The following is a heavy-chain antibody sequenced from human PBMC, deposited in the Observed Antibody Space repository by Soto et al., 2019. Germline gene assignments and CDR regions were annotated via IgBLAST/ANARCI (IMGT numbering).Heavy chain of an antibody. D-gene: IGHD6-19*01. J-gene: IGHJ4*02. V-gene: IGHV4-4*02. CDR2: IYHSGTT. CDR3: ARRVDGSGFFDS. Sequence: SETLSLNCAVSGGSITSSNWWSWVRQPPGKGLEWIGEIYHSGTTNYNPSLKSRVTISLDMSKNHFSLKLSSVTAADTAVYYCARRVDGSGFFDSWGQGTLVTVPS. CDR1: GGSITSSNW.